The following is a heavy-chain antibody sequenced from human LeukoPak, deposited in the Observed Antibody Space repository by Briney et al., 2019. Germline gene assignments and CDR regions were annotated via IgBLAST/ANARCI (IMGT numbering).Heavy chain of an antibody. CDR2: IYTSGST. V-gene: IGHV4-61*02. CDR3: AREIAGYYDSSVYPGFDY. CDR1: GGSISSGSYY. J-gene: IGHJ4*02. Sequence: SETLSLTCTVSGGSISSGSYYWSWIRQPAGKGLEWIGRIYTSGSTNYNPSLRSRVTISVDTSKNQFSLKLSSVIAADTAVYYCAREIAGYYDSSVYPGFDYWGQRTLVTVSS. D-gene: IGHD3-22*01.